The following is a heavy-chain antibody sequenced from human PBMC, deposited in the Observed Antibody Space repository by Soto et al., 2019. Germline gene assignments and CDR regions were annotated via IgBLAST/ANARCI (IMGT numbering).Heavy chain of an antibody. V-gene: IGHV4-59*08. CDR1: GGSISGYF. Sequence: QVQLQESGPGLVKPSETLSLTCTVSGGSISGYFWSWIRQPPGKGLEWIGYIYYSGTTNYNPSLKSRLTISVDTSKSQFSLRLSSVTAADTAVYYCARTIAAAGTNTGAYFNYWGQGALVTVSS. D-gene: IGHD6-13*01. CDR2: IYYSGTT. J-gene: IGHJ4*02. CDR3: ARTIAAAGTNTGAYFNY.